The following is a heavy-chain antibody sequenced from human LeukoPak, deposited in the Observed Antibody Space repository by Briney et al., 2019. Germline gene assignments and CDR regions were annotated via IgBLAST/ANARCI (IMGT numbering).Heavy chain of an antibody. J-gene: IGHJ3*02. CDR2: INTNTGNP. V-gene: IGHV7-4-1*02. D-gene: IGHD6-13*01. CDR3: ARDLRAFYSYAAGLKDAFDI. CDR1: GYTFTSYA. Sequence: ASVKVSCKASGYTFTSYAMNWVRQAPGQGLEWMGWINTNTGNPTYAQGFTGRFVFSLDTSVSTAYLQISSLKAEDTAVYYCARDLRAFYSYAAGLKDAFDIWGQGTMVTVSS.